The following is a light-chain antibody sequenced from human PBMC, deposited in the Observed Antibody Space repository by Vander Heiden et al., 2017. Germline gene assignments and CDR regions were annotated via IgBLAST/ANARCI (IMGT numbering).Light chain of an antibody. V-gene: IGKV4-1*01. CDR3: HQYYSIPYT. CDR2: GAS. CDR1: QSVLYSSNNKNY. Sequence: DIVMTQSPDSLAVSLGERATINCTSSQSVLYSSNNKNYLAWYQQKPGQPPKLLIYGASTRESGVPDRFSGSGSGTDFTLTISSLQAEDVAVYSCHQYYSIPYTFGQGTKLEI. J-gene: IGKJ2*01.